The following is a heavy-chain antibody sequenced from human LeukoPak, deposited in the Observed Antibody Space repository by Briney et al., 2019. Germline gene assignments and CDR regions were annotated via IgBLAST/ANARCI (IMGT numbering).Heavy chain of an antibody. J-gene: IGHJ4*02. V-gene: IGHV3-7*01. CDR1: GFTVSSNY. D-gene: IGHD3-9*01. Sequence: GGSLRLSCAASGFTVSSNYMSWVRQAPGKGLEWVANIKQDGSEKHYVDSVKGRFTISRDNAKNSLYLQMNSLRVEDTAVYYCARRYFDYWGQGTLVTVSS. CDR2: IKQDGSEK. CDR3: ARRYFDY.